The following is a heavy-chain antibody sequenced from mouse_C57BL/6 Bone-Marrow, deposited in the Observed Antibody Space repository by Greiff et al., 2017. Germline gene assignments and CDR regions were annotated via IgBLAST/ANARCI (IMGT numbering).Heavy chain of an antibody. D-gene: IGHD2-3*01. J-gene: IGHJ4*01. Sequence: VQLQQSGPGLVQPSQSLSITCTVSGFSLTSYGVHWVRQSPGKGLEWLGVIWRGGSTDYNAAFMSRLSITKDNSKSQVFFKMNSLQADDTAIYYCAKEDGYYVNYAMDYWGQGTSVTVSS. CDR2: IWRGGST. V-gene: IGHV2-5*01. CDR1: GFSLTSYG. CDR3: AKEDGYYVNYAMDY.